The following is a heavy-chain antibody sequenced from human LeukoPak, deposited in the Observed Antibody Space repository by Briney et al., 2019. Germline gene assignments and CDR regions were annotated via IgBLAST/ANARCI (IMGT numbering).Heavy chain of an antibody. Sequence: PSETLSLTCAVSGYSISSGYYWGWIRQPPGKGLEWIGSIYHSGRTHYNPSLKSRVTISVDTSKNQFSLKLSSVTAADTAVYYCAREGYDILTGYYTPRGYYYYYMDVWGKGTTVTVSS. J-gene: IGHJ6*03. CDR1: GYSISSGYY. CDR2: IYHSGRT. D-gene: IGHD3-9*01. V-gene: IGHV4-38-2*02. CDR3: AREGYDILTGYYTPRGYYYYYMDV.